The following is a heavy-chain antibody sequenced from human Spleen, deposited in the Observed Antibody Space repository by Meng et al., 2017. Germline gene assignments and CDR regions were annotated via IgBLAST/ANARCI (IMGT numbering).Heavy chain of an antibody. J-gene: IGHJ4*02. CDR1: GFTFSSYA. Sequence: ESLMIPRAASGFTFSSYAMSWVRQAPGKGLEWVSALSGGGFTTYYAHSVKGRFAISRHNSKNTLYLQMHSLRAEDTALYYCAKYSYGLGDYLDYWGQGALVTVSS. D-gene: IGHD3-10*01. V-gene: IGHV3-23*01. CDR2: LSGGGFTT. CDR3: AKYSYGLGDYLDY.